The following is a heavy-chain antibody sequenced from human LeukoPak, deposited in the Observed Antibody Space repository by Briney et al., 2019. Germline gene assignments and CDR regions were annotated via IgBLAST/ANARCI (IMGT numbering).Heavy chain of an antibody. CDR1: GGSISSYY. Sequence: SETLSLTCTVSGGSISSYYWSWIRQPPGKGLEWIGYIYYSGSTNYNPSLKSRVTISVDTSKNQFSLKLSSVTTADTAVYYCARYIHGGFDVWGQGTMVTVSS. D-gene: IGHD3-16*01. CDR3: ARYIHGGFDV. V-gene: IGHV4-59*08. J-gene: IGHJ3*01. CDR2: IYYSGST.